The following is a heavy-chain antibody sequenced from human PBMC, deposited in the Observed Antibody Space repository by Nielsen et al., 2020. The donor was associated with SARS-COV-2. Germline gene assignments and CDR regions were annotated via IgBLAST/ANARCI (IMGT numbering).Heavy chain of an antibody. D-gene: IGHD3-16*01. V-gene: IGHV1-46*01. Sequence: ASVQVSCKASGYTFSNYYMHWVRQAPGQRLEWMGIINPSGGSTNYAQKFQGRVTMTWDTSTSTVYMQLSSLRSEDTAVYYCARDRAGGDAFDVWGQGTLVTVSS. CDR3: ARDRAGGDAFDV. CDR1: GYTFSNYY. CDR2: INPSGGST. J-gene: IGHJ3*01.